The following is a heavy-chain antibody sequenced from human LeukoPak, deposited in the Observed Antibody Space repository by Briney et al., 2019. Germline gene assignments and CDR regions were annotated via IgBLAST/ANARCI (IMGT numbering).Heavy chain of an antibody. CDR1: GGSISSSSYY. Sequence: PSETLSLTCTVSGGSISSSSYYWGWIRQPPGKGLEWIGSIYYSGSTYYNPSLKSRVTISLDTSRNQFSLKLSSVTAADTAVYYCASRPAAIIRGAFDIWGQGTMVTVSS. D-gene: IGHD2-2*01. V-gene: IGHV4-39*07. CDR2: IYYSGST. J-gene: IGHJ3*02. CDR3: ASRPAAIIRGAFDI.